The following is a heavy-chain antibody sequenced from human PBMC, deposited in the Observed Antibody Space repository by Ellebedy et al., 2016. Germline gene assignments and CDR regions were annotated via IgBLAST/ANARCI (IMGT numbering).Heavy chain of an antibody. V-gene: IGHV1-8*02. J-gene: IGHJ4*02. Sequence: ASVKVSCKASGFTFTSSAVQWVRQARGQRLEWMGWMNPNSGNTGYAQKFQGRVTVTRNTSISTAYMELSSLRSDDTAVYYCARGEPLLTGYSFDSWGQGTLVTVPS. CDR2: MNPNSGNT. D-gene: IGHD3-9*01. CDR3: ARGEPLLTGYSFDS. CDR1: GFTFTSSA.